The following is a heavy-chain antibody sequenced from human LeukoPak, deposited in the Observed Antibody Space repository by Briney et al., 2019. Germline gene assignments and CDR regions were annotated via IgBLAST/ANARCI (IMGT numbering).Heavy chain of an antibody. CDR2: IHHTGST. CDR3: AREGGFYRPLDY. V-gene: IGHV4-59*01. D-gene: IGHD2/OR15-2a*01. Sequence: SETLSLTCTVSGGSISGYYWTWIRQPPGKGLEWIGFIHHTGSTNYNPPLKSRVIISVDTSKNQFSLKLSSVTAADTAVYYCAREGGFYRPLDYSGPGTLVIVSA. CDR1: GGSISGYY. J-gene: IGHJ4*02.